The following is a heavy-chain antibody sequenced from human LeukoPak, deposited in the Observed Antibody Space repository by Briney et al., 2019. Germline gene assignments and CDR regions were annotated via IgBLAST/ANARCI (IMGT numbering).Heavy chain of an antibody. Sequence: GGSLRLSCAASGFTFSSYSVNWVRQAPGKGLEWVSSISSSSSYIYYADSVKGRFTISRDNAKNSLYLQMNSLRAEDTAVYYCARGPDIVVVVNNWFDPWGQGTLVTVSS. D-gene: IGHD2-15*01. CDR3: ARGPDIVVVVNNWFDP. J-gene: IGHJ5*02. V-gene: IGHV3-21*01. CDR1: GFTFSSYS. CDR2: ISSSSSYI.